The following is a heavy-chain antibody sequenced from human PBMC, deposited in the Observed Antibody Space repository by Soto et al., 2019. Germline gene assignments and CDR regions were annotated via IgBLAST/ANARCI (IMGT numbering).Heavy chain of an antibody. CDR2: IYHSGST. Sequence: LSLTCAVSGGSISSSNWWSWVRQPPGKGLEWIGEIYHSGSTNYNPSLKSRVTISVDKSKNQFSLKLSSVTAADTAVYYCARDRITGGGYYYGMDVWGQGTTVTVSS. J-gene: IGHJ6*02. V-gene: IGHV4-4*02. CDR3: ARDRITGGGYYYGMDV. D-gene: IGHD1-20*01. CDR1: GGSISSSNW.